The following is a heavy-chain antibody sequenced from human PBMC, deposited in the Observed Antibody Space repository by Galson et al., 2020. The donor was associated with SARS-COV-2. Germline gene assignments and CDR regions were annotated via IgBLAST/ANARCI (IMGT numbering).Heavy chain of an antibody. V-gene: IGHV4-39*01. CDR3: ARHYGLRFNADY. CDR2: IDFSGKR. J-gene: IGHJ4*02. Sequence: ETSETLSLTCSIFGDSINTNDHYGAWVRQTPGKGLEWIGSIDFSGKRYYNPSLKSRISMSFDTSKTQFSLRLASVTAADTAVYYCARHYGLRFNADYWGQGIQVTVSS. D-gene: IGHD5-12*01. CDR1: GDSINTNDHY.